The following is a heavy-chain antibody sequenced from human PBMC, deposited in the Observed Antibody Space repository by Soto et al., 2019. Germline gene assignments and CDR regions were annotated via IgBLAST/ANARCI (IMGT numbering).Heavy chain of an antibody. V-gene: IGHV4-34*01. CDR1: GGSFSGYY. CDR2: INHSGST. CDR3: ARGLYGSGLNWFDP. D-gene: IGHD3-10*01. Sequence: SETLSLTCAVYGGSFSGYYWSRIRQPPGKGLEWIGEINHSGSTNYNPSLKSRVTISVDTSKNQFSLKLSSVTAADTAVYYCARGLYGSGLNWFDPWGQGTLVTVSS. J-gene: IGHJ5*02.